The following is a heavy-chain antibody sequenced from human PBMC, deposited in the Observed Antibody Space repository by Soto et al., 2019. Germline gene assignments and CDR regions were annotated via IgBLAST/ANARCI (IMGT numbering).Heavy chain of an antibody. CDR1: GGSISSNDFY. J-gene: IGHJ5*02. CDR3: AXXSXXWQSWFDP. D-gene: IGHD6-13*01. V-gene: IGHV4-31*03. Sequence: QVQLQESGPGLVKPSQTLSLTCIVSGGSISSNDFYWSWIRQHPGKGLEWIGYIYYSGNTYYNPSFKSRVTIFVDTSKNQFSLKVSSVTAADTAVYYXAXXSXXWQSWFDPWGQGTLVTVSS. CDR2: IYYSGNT.